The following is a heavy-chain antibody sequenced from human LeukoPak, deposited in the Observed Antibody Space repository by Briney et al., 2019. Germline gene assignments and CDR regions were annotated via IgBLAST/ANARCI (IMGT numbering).Heavy chain of an antibody. D-gene: IGHD5-18*01. Sequence: SETLSLTCTVSGGSISSSSYYWGWIRQPPGKGLEWIGSIYYSGSTYYNPSLKSRVTISVDTSKNQFSLKLSSVTAADTAVYYCARGSRLWPYWGQGTLVTVSS. J-gene: IGHJ4*02. CDR2: IYYSGST. V-gene: IGHV4-39*01. CDR1: GGSISSSSYY. CDR3: ARGSRLWPY.